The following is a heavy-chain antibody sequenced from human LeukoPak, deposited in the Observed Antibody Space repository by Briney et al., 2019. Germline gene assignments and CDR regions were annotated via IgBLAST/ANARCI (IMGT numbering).Heavy chain of an antibody. Sequence: GGSLRLSCTASGFSFSSYSMNWVRQAPGKGLEWVSYIVGSSRNIYYADSVKGRFTISRDNAKNSLYLQMDSLRAEDTAVYHCATDSPETAAFDYWGQGTLVTVSS. D-gene: IGHD1-1*01. CDR2: IVGSSRNI. CDR3: ATDSPETAAFDY. CDR1: GFSFSSYS. J-gene: IGHJ4*02. V-gene: IGHV3-48*04.